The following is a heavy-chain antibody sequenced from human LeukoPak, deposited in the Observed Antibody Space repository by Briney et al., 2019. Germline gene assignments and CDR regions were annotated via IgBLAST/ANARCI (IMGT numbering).Heavy chain of an antibody. D-gene: IGHD1-7*01. Sequence: QTGGSLRLSCAASGFTFSSYWMHWVRQAPGKGLVWVSRINSDGSHTSYADSVKGRFTISRDNAKNTLYLQMNSLRAEDTAVYYCAREHGITGTNKWFDPWGQGTLVAVSS. V-gene: IGHV3-74*01. CDR2: INSDGSHT. J-gene: IGHJ5*02. CDR1: GFTFSSYW. CDR3: AREHGITGTNKWFDP.